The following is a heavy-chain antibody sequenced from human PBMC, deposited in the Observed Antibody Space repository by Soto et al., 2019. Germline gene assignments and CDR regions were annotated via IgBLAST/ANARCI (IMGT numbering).Heavy chain of an antibody. V-gene: IGHV3-74*01. J-gene: IGHJ4*02. Sequence: EVQLVESGGDLVQRGGSLRLSCAASGFPFSSYWMPWVRHTPGKGRDWVARISGDGVTTYYADSVTGRFTVSRDNAKNTLSLQISGLRAEDTAVYYCAREYYGLLTGYYTDYWGQGTLVSVSS. D-gene: IGHD3-9*01. CDR3: AREYYGLLTGYYTDY. CDR1: GFPFSSYW. CDR2: ISGDGVTT.